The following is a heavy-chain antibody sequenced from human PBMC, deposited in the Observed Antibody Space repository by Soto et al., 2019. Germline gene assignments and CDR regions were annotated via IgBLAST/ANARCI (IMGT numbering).Heavy chain of an antibody. CDR3: ARDDYGGNSDWFDP. V-gene: IGHV4-31*03. D-gene: IGHD4-17*01. CDR1: GGSISSGGYY. Sequence: SETLSLTCTVPGGSISSGGYYWSWIRQHPGKGLEWIEYIYYSGSTYYNPSLKSRVTISVDTSKNQFSLKLSSVTAADTAVYYCARDDYGGNSDWFDPWGQGTLVTVSS. CDR2: IYYSGST. J-gene: IGHJ5*02.